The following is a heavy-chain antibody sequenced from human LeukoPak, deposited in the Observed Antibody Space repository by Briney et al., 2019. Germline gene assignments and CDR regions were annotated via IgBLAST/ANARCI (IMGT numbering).Heavy chain of an antibody. D-gene: IGHD4-23*01. V-gene: IGHV4-34*01. CDR1: GGPFRGFF. CDR3: ARGIFYGGRNQYIWLDL. CDR2: VSHSGNS. J-gene: IGHJ5*02. Sequence: PSETLSLTCAVYGGPFRGFFWSWIRQAPGKGLEWIGEVSHSGNSNYNPSLKSRINISLDTSKSQFSLRLTSVTAADTAVYYCARGIFYGGRNQYIWLDLWGQGTLVTVSS.